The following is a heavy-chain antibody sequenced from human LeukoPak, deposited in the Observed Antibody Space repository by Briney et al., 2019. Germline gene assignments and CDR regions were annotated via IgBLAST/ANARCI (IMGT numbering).Heavy chain of an antibody. J-gene: IGHJ5*02. Sequence: PSETLSLTCTVSGGSISSYYWSWIRQPPGKGLEWIGYIYYSGSTNYNPSLKSRATISADTSKNQYSLRLTSVTAADTAVYYCARRGIWDLQIGNWFDPWGQGILVTVSS. CDR3: ARRGIWDLQIGNWFDP. V-gene: IGHV4-59*08. D-gene: IGHD3-16*01. CDR1: GGSISSYY. CDR2: IYYSGST.